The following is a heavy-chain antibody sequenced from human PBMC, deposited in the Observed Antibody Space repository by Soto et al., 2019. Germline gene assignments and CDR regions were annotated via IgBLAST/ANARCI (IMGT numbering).Heavy chain of an antibody. CDR3: ARDLPAGQPLVIPWVPP. D-gene: IGHD2-2*01. J-gene: IGHJ5*02. V-gene: IGHV3-21*01. CDR1: GFAFSSFN. Sequence: QLVESGGGLVRHGGTLSLSGTASGFAFSSFNMNWVRQAPGKGLEWVSSIFTRSSQIYYADSVKGRFTISSDAAKNSLVLQMTSLSVEDTAVYYCARDLPAGQPLVIPWVPPWGQGTLVTVSS. CDR2: IFTRSSQI.